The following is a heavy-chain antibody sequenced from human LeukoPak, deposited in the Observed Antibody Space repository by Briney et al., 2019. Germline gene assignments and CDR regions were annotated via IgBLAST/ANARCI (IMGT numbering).Heavy chain of an antibody. V-gene: IGHV3-30*02. J-gene: IGHJ4*02. CDR3: ARSDILTGYSXFXX. D-gene: IGHD3-9*01. CDR2: IRYDGSNK. CDR1: GFTFSSYG. Sequence: GGSLRLSCAASGFTFSSYGMLWVRQAPGKGLEWVAFIRYDGSNKYYADSVKGRFTISRDNSKNTLYLQMNSLRAEDTAVYYCARSDILTGYSXFXXWGQXXLVT.